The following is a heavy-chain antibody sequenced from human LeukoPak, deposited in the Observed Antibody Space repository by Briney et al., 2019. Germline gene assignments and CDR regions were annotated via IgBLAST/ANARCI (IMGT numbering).Heavy chain of an antibody. V-gene: IGHV1-8*01. D-gene: IGHD3-10*01. CDR1: GYTFTSYG. J-gene: IGHJ6*02. CDR2: MNPNSGNT. Sequence: ASVKVSCKASGYTFTSYGINWVRQATGQGLEWMGWMNPNSGNTGYAQKFQGRVTMTRNTSISTAYMELSSLRSEDTAVYYCARGIRVRGVIRYYGMDVWGQGTTVTVSS. CDR3: ARGIRVRGVIRYYGMDV.